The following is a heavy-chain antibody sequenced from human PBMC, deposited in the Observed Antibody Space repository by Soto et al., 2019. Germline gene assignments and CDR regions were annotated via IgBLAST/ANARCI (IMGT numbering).Heavy chain of an antibody. D-gene: IGHD5-18*01. Sequence: VQLVESGGGVVQPGRSLRLSCAASGFTFSSYGMHWVRQAPGKGLEWVAVIWYDGSNKYYADSVKGRFTISRDNSKNTLYLQMNSLRAEDTAVYYCARLNVDTALDYWGQGTLVTVSS. CDR1: GFTFSSYG. CDR2: IWYDGSNK. CDR3: ARLNVDTALDY. J-gene: IGHJ4*02. V-gene: IGHV3-33*01.